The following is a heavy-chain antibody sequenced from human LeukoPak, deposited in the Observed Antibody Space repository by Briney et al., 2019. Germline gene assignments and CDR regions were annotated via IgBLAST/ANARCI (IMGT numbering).Heavy chain of an antibody. CDR2: ISNTGTTK. J-gene: IGHJ4*02. CDR3: ARDNSGAYGN. CDR1: GFPFSDYY. Sequence: GGSLRLSCVASGFPFSDYYMMWIRQAPGKGLEWVSYISNTGTTKYYADSVKGRFTISRDNAKNSLYLQMNSLRAGDTAVYYCARDNSGAYGNSGQGTLVTVSS. V-gene: IGHV3-11*01. D-gene: IGHD1-26*01.